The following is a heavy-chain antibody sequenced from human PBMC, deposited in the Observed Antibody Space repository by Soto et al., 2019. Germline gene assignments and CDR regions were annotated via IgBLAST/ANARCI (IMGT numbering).Heavy chain of an antibody. CDR2: IYYSGST. J-gene: IGHJ4*02. D-gene: IGHD4-4*01. Sequence: TLSLTCTVSGGSVSSYYWSWIRQPPGKGLEWIGYIYYSGSTKYNPSLKSRVTMSVDTSNNQFSLKMSSVTAADTAVYYCARHSNRNYGLYYFDYWGLGALVTVS. CDR1: GGSVSSYY. V-gene: IGHV4-59*08. CDR3: ARHSNRNYGLYYFDY.